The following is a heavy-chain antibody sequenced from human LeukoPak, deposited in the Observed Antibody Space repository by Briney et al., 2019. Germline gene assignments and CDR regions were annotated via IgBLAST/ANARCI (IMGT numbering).Heavy chain of an antibody. CDR3: ARLTYYYGSGSKPFYYYYYYMDV. Sequence: SETLSLTCTVSGGSISSSSYYWGWIRQPPGKGLEWIGSIYYSGSTYYNPSLKSRVTISVDTSKNQLSLKLSSVTAADTAVYYCARLTYYYGSGSKPFYYYYYYMDVWGKGTTVTISS. J-gene: IGHJ6*03. CDR1: GGSISSSSYY. CDR2: IYYSGST. V-gene: IGHV4-39*07. D-gene: IGHD3-10*01.